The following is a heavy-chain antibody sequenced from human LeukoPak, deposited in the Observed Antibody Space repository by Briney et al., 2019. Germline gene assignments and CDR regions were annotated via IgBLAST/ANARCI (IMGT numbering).Heavy chain of an antibody. Sequence: SETLSLTCTVSGGSINSKTHYWGWIRQPPGMGLEWIGTIYYSGFTYYNPSLESRVIISIDTSKNQFSLNLNSVTAADTAVYYCARYFRERELVGPFDHWGQGTLVTVSS. D-gene: IGHD1-7*01. CDR1: GGSINSKTHY. J-gene: IGHJ4*02. V-gene: IGHV4-39*07. CDR2: IYYSGFT. CDR3: ARYFRERELVGPFDH.